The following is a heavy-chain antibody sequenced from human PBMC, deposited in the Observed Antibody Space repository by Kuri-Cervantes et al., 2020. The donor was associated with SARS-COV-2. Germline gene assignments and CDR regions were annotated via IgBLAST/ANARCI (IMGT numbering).Heavy chain of an antibody. Sequence: ETLSLTCTVSGGSISSYYWSWVRQAPGKGLEWVGRIKSKTDGGTTDYAAPVKGRFTISRDDSKNTLYLQMNSLKTEDTAVYYCTTGEPMTTVKDVWGKGTTVTVSS. CDR2: IKSKTDGGTT. CDR1: GGSISSYY. V-gene: IGHV3-15*01. J-gene: IGHJ6*04. CDR3: TTGEPMTTVKDV. D-gene: IGHD4-17*01.